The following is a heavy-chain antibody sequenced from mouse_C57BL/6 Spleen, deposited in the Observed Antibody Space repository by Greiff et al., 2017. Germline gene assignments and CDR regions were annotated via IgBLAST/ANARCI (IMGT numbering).Heavy chain of an antibody. CDR1: GFNIKDYY. CDR3: APYYYGSSHEYFDY. CDR2: IDPEDGET. D-gene: IGHD1-1*01. J-gene: IGHJ2*01. Sequence: EVKLVESGAELVKPGASVKLSCTASGFNIKDYYMHWVKQRTEQGLEWIGRIDPEDGETKYAPKFQGKATITADTSSNTAYLQLSSLTSEDTAVYYCAPYYYGSSHEYFDYWGQGTTLTVSS. V-gene: IGHV14-2*01.